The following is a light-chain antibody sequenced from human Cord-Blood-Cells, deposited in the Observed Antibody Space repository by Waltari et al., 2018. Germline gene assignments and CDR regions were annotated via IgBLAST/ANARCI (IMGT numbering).Light chain of an antibody. CDR2: EVS. CDR1: GIAVGGYNL. J-gene: IGLJ1*01. CDR3: SSYTSSSTFYV. V-gene: IGLV2-14*01. Sequence: QSALTQPASVSGSPGQSIPLPCTGTGIAVGGYNLSPWYQQHPGKAPKLMIYEVSNRPSGVSNRFSGSKSGNTAFLTISGLQAEDEADYYCSSYTSSSTFYVFGTGTKVTVL.